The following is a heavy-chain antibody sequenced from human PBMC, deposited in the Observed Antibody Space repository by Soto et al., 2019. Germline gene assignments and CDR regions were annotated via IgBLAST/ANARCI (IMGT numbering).Heavy chain of an antibody. CDR1: GFTFSNYA. V-gene: IGHV3-23*01. CDR2: VGGGGDST. D-gene: IGHD2-15*01. Sequence: EVHLLDSGGGLVQPGGSLRLSCAASGFTFSNYAMSWVRQAPGKGLEWVSGVGGGGDSTYYADSVKGRFTISRDNSKDTLYLQMNSLRAEDTAVYYCAKSPLGYCSGGSCYPPHYFDYWGQGTLVTVSS. J-gene: IGHJ4*02. CDR3: AKSPLGYCSGGSCYPPHYFDY.